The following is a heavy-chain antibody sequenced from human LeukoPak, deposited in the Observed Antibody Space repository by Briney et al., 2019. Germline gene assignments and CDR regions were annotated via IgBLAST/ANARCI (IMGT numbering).Heavy chain of an antibody. CDR3: AGSSKWYFFED. CDR1: GGSISSGSYY. CDR2: IYTSGST. D-gene: IGHD6-13*01. Sequence: NPSETLSLTCTVSGGSISSGSYYWSWIRQPAGKGLEWIGRIYTSGSTNYNPSLRSRVTMSVATSKNQISLTLRSVTAADTAVYYCAGSSKWYFFEDWGQGTRVTVSS. J-gene: IGHJ4*02. V-gene: IGHV4-61*02.